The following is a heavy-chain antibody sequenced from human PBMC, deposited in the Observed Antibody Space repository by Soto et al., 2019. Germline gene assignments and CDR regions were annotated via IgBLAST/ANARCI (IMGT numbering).Heavy chain of an antibody. Sequence: ASETLSLTCTVSGGSISSISHSWGWIRQSPGQGLEWIGNIFYNGITYYEPSLKSRVTISAETSKNQFSLKLRSVTVADTAVYSCARIVTGTQYYFDFLGQRSLVAVSS. CDR3: ARIVTGTQYYFDF. J-gene: IGHJ4*02. CDR2: IFYNGIT. D-gene: IGHD1-1*01. V-gene: IGHV4-39*01. CDR1: GGSISSISHS.